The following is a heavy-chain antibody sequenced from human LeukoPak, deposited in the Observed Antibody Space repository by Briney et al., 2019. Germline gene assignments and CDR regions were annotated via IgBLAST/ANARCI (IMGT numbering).Heavy chain of an antibody. Sequence: ASETLSLTCTVSGGSISSYYWSCIRQPPGKGLEWIGYIYYSGSTNYNPSLKSRVTISVDTSKNQFSLRLSSVTAADTAVYYCARDGASSDAFDIWGQGTMVTVSS. D-gene: IGHD6-13*01. CDR2: IYYSGST. V-gene: IGHV4-59*01. CDR3: ARDGASSDAFDI. J-gene: IGHJ3*02. CDR1: GGSISSYY.